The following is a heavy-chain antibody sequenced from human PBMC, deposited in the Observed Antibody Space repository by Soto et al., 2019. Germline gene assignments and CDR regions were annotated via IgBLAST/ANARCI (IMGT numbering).Heavy chain of an antibody. V-gene: IGHV3-48*04. Sequence: PGGSLRLSCAASGFTFSSYSMNWVRQAPGKGLEWVSYISSSSSTIYYADSVKGRFTISRDNAKNSLYLQMNSLRAEDTAVYYCARDRGYSGYDYYYYYYMDVWGKGTTVTVSS. CDR1: GFTFSSYS. J-gene: IGHJ6*03. CDR3: ARDRGYSGYDYYYYYYMDV. CDR2: ISSSSSTI. D-gene: IGHD5-12*01.